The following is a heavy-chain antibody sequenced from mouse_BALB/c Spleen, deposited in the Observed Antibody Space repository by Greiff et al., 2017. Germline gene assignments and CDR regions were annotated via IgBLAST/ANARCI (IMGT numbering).Heavy chain of an antibody. J-gene: IGHJ3*01. V-gene: IGHV1S135*01. CDR2: IDPYNGGT. D-gene: IGHD2-4*01. CDR3: ARWRDYDGAWFAY. Sequence: VQLQQSGPELVKPGASVKVSCKASGYAFTSYNMYWVKQSHGKSLEWIGYIDPYNGGTSYNQKFKGKATLTVDKSSSTAYMQLNSLTSEDSAVYYCARWRDYDGAWFAYWGQGTLVTVSA. CDR1: GYAFTSYN.